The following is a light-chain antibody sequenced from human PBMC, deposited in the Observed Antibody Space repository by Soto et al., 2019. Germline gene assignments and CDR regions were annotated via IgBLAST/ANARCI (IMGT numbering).Light chain of an antibody. V-gene: IGKV3-20*01. Sequence: EIVVTQSPGTLSLSPGERATLSCRASQSVSNNYLAWYQQKPGQAPRLLIYGASSRATGISDRFSGSGFGTDFTLTITRLEPADFAVYHCQQYGSSPSTFGQGTRLEIK. J-gene: IGKJ5*01. CDR2: GAS. CDR3: QQYGSSPST. CDR1: QSVSNNY.